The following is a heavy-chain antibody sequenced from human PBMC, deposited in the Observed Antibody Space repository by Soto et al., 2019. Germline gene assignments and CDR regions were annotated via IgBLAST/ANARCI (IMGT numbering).Heavy chain of an antibody. CDR1: GYTFTSYG. CDR2: ISAYNGNT. V-gene: IGHV1-18*01. J-gene: IGHJ4*02. CDR3: ARSDCSGGSCYSYYFDY. D-gene: IGHD2-15*01. Sequence: QVQLVQSGAEVKKPGASVKVSCKASGYTFTSYGISWVRQAPGRGLEWMGWISAYNGNTNYAQKLQGRVTMTTDTSTSRAYMELRSLRSDDTAVYYCARSDCSGGSCYSYYFDYWGQGTLVTVSS.